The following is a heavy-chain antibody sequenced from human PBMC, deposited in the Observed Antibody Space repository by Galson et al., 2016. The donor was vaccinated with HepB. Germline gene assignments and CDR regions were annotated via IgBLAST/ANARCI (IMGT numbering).Heavy chain of an antibody. Sequence: SLRLSCAASGFTFSGSAIHWVRQASGKGLEWVGRIRSKPNNYATAYAASVKGRFTVSRDDSKNTGYLQMKSLKTEDTAVYYCTRRTYYCDRSGYSPFDYWGQGTLVTVSS. CDR3: TRRTYYCDRSGYSPFDY. J-gene: IGHJ4*02. D-gene: IGHD3-22*01. CDR1: GFTFSGSA. V-gene: IGHV3-73*01. CDR2: IRSKPNNYAT.